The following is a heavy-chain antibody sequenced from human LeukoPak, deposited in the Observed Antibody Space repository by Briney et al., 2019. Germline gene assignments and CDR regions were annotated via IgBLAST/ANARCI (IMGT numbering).Heavy chain of an antibody. Sequence: GGSLRLSCAASGFTFSSYWMHWVRQAPGKGLVWFSRINSDGSSTSYADSVKGRFTISRDNAKNTLYLQMNSLRAEDTAVYYCARERIVGATSFDYWGQGTLVTVSS. CDR1: GFTFSSYW. CDR2: INSDGSST. V-gene: IGHV3-74*01. D-gene: IGHD1-26*01. CDR3: ARERIVGATSFDY. J-gene: IGHJ4*02.